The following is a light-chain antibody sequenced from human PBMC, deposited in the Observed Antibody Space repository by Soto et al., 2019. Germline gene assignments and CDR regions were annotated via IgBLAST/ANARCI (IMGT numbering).Light chain of an antibody. V-gene: IGKV3-11*01. Sequence: EIVLTQSPATLSLSPGERATLSCRASQSVSSYLAWSQQKPGQAPRLLIYDASNRATGVPARFSGSGSGTDFTLTISSLEPEDFAVYYCQQFDHWPLTFGGGTKVEI. CDR2: DAS. J-gene: IGKJ4*01. CDR1: QSVSSY. CDR3: QQFDHWPLT.